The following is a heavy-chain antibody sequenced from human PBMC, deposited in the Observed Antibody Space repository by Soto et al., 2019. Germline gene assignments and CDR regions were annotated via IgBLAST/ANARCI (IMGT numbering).Heavy chain of an antibody. CDR2: INAGNGNT. V-gene: IGHV1-3*01. CDR3: ARDSFDYYSNPRLDFDY. CDR1: GYTFTRYA. J-gene: IGHJ4*02. Sequence: ASVKVSCKASGYTFTRYAMHWVRQAPGQRPEWMGWINAGNGNTKYSQKFQGRVTITRDTSASTAYMELSSLRSEDTAVYYCARDSFDYYSNPRLDFDYWGQGTLVTVSS. D-gene: IGHD4-4*01.